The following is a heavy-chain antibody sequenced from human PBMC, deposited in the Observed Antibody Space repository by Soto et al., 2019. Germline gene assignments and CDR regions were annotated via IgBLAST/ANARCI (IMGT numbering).Heavy chain of an antibody. J-gene: IGHJ6*04. CDR3: ARDVGV. Sequence: EVQLVESGGGLVQRGGSLRLSCAASGITVYNNYMSWVRQAPGKGLEWVSVIHSGGSTSYADSVKGRFTISRDGSKNTVYLQMNSLRAEDTAVYYCARDVGVWGRGTTVTVSS. CDR2: IHSGGST. CDR1: GITVYNNY. V-gene: IGHV3-66*01.